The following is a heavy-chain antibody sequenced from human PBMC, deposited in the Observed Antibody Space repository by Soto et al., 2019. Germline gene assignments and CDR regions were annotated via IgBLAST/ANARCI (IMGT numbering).Heavy chain of an antibody. CDR3: AKDKDFWSGYYTAYFDY. D-gene: IGHD3-3*01. V-gene: IGHV3-9*01. Sequence: DVQLVESGGGLVQPGRSLRLSCAASGFTFDDYAMHWVRQAPGKGLEWVSGISWNSGSIGYADSVKGRFTISRDNAKNSLYLQMNSLRAEDTALYYCAKDKDFWSGYYTAYFDYWGQGTLVTVSS. CDR2: ISWNSGSI. CDR1: GFTFDDYA. J-gene: IGHJ4*02.